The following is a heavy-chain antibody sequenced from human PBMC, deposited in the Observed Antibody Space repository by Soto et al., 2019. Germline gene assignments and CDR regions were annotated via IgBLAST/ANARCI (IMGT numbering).Heavy chain of an antibody. Sequence: QVQLQESGPGLVKPSETLSLSCTVSGGSISSYYWSWFRQSPGKRMEWIGYVHHSWGSSYNPSLQSRVAISLATSKSQFSLKVTSVTATDTAVYSCARQGFGPLHGLVDVWGQGTTVTVSS. D-gene: IGHD3-10*01. CDR2: VHHSWGS. CDR3: ARQGFGPLHGLVDV. V-gene: IGHV4-59*08. J-gene: IGHJ6*02. CDR1: GGSISSYY.